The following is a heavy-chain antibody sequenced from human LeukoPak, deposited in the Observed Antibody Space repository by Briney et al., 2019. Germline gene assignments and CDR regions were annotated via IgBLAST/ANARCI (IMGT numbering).Heavy chain of an antibody. V-gene: IGHV4-39*01. J-gene: IGHJ4*02. Sequence: PSETLSLTCAVYGGSFSGYYWGWIRQPPGKGLEWIGTIYYSGSTYYNPSLKSRVTISVDTSKNQFSLKLTSVTATDTAVYYCARHLFGSGYYPDYWGQGTLVTVSS. CDR2: IYYSGST. CDR3: ARHLFGSGYYPDY. D-gene: IGHD3-22*01. CDR1: GGSFSGYY.